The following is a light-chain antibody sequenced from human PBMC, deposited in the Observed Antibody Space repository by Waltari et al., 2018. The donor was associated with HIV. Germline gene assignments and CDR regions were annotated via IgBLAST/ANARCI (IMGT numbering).Light chain of an antibody. CDR1: SLRRYY. V-gene: IGLV3-19*01. Sequence: SSELTQDPAVSVALGQTVRITCQGDSLRRYYASWYQQKPRQAPVLVIYGKNNRPSGMPNRFSGSSSGNTASLTITGAQAEDEADYYCNSRDSSGNHVVFGGGTKLTVL. J-gene: IGLJ2*01. CDR3: NSRDSSGNHVV. CDR2: GKN.